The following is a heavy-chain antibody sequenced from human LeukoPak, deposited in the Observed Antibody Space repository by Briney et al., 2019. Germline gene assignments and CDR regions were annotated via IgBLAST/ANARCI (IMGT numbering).Heavy chain of an antibody. Sequence: SETLSLTCNVSGASISSYYWSWIRQPPGKGLEWIGYIYYTGSTNSNPSLKSRVTISIDTSKNQFSLKLRSVTAADTAVYYCTRDLGSFRDQWLIPGWFDPWGQGSLVTVSS. CDR1: GASISSYY. D-gene: IGHD6-19*01. V-gene: IGHV4-59*01. CDR3: TRDLGSFRDQWLIPGWFDP. CDR2: IYYTGST. J-gene: IGHJ5*02.